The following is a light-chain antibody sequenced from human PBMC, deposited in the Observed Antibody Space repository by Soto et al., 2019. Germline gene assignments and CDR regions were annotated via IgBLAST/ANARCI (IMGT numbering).Light chain of an antibody. CDR2: GNS. J-gene: IGLJ3*02. CDR1: SSNIGAGYD. Sequence: QSVLTQPPSVSGAPGQRVTISCTGRSSNIGAGYDVHWYQQLPGTAPKLLIYGNSNRPSGVPVRFSGSKSGTSASLAITGLRAEDEADYYCQSYDSSLSGWVFGGGTKLTVL. V-gene: IGLV1-40*01. CDR3: QSYDSSLSGWV.